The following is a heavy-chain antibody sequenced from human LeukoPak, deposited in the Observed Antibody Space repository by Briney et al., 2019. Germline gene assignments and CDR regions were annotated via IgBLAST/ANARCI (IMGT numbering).Heavy chain of an antibody. CDR3: ARDYYDSSGYYLPLAGWFDP. CDR1: GGSISSYY. J-gene: IGHJ5*02. V-gene: IGHV4-4*07. CDR2: IYTSGST. Sequence: SETLSLTCAVSGGSISSYYWSWIRQPAGEGVEWIGRIYTSGSTNYNPSLKSRVTMSVDTSKNQFSLKLSSVPAADTAVYYCARDYYDSSGYYLPLAGWFDPWGQGTLVTVSS. D-gene: IGHD3-22*01.